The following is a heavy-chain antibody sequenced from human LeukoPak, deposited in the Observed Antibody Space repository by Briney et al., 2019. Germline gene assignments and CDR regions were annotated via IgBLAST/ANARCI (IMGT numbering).Heavy chain of an antibody. CDR2: IYYSGST. V-gene: IGHV4-31*03. CDR3: AREGVAPGNWFDP. Sequence: SETLSLTCTVSGGSISSGGYYWSWIRQHPGKGLEWIGYIYYSGSTYYNPSLKSRVTISVDTSKNQFSLKLSSVTAADTAVYYCAREGVAPGNWFDPWGQGTLVTVSS. CDR1: GGSISSGGYY. D-gene: IGHD3-3*01. J-gene: IGHJ5*02.